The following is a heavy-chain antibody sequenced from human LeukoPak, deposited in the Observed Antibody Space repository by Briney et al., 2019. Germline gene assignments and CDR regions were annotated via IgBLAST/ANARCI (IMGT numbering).Heavy chain of an antibody. Sequence: GESLRISCTGSGYSFTSYWISWVRQMPGKGLEWMGRIDPSDSYTNYSPSLQGHVTISADKSISTAYLQWSSLKASDTAMYYCARHREQWLVRGYYYYGMDVWGQGTTATVSS. CDR1: GYSFTSYW. V-gene: IGHV5-10-1*01. J-gene: IGHJ6*02. D-gene: IGHD6-19*01. CDR3: ARHREQWLVRGYYYYGMDV. CDR2: IDPSDSYT.